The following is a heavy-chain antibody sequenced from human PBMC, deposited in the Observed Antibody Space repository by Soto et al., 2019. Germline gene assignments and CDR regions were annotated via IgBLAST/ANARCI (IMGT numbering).Heavy chain of an antibody. V-gene: IGHV3-7*04. CDR1: GFAFSGYW. Sequence: ESGGDLVQPGGSLRLSCAASGFAFSGYWMSWVRQAPGKGLEGVANIKQDGSEKYYVDSVKGRFTISRDNAKNSLYLQMNSLRVEDTAVYYCARATGVDAYWGQGTLVTVSS. J-gene: IGHJ4*02. CDR2: IKQDGSEK. D-gene: IGHD2-8*02. CDR3: ARATGVDAY.